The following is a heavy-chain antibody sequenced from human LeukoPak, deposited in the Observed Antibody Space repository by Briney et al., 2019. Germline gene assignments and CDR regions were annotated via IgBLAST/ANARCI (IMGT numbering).Heavy chain of an antibody. J-gene: IGHJ6*03. Sequence: GGSLRLSCAASGFTFSSYWMTWVRQAPGKGLEWVSDISGSGGSTYYADSVKGRFTISRDNSKNTLYLQMNSLRAEDTAVYYCAKAIGDYYYYYMDVWGKGTTVTVSS. V-gene: IGHV3-23*01. CDR3: AKAIGDYYYYYMDV. CDR1: GFTFSSYW. CDR2: ISGSGGST. D-gene: IGHD5-24*01.